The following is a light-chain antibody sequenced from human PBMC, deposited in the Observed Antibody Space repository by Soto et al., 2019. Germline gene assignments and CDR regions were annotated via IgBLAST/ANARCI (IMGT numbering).Light chain of an antibody. J-gene: IGKJ5*01. Sequence: EIVMTQSPATLSVSPGDRATLSCRASQSVSASLAWYQQKPGQAPRLLIYGASTRATGVPARFSGSGSGTEFSLTISSLQSEDFAVYYCQQYNNWPPITFGQGTRLEIK. CDR3: QQYNNWPPIT. CDR2: GAS. V-gene: IGKV3-15*01. CDR1: QSVSAS.